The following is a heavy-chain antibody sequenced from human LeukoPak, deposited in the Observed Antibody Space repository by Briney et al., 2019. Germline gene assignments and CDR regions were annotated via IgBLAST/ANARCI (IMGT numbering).Heavy chain of an antibody. CDR1: GSSFTSYW. V-gene: IGHV5-51*01. J-gene: IGHJ4*02. CDR3: ARPPDYYDSSGPYYFDY. CDR2: IYPGDSDT. D-gene: IGHD3-22*01. Sequence: GESLKISCKGSGSSFTSYWIGWVRQMPGKGLEWMGIIYPGDSDTRYSPSFQGQVTISADKSISTAYLQWSSLEASDTAMYYCARPPDYYDSSGPYYFDYWGQGTLVTVSS.